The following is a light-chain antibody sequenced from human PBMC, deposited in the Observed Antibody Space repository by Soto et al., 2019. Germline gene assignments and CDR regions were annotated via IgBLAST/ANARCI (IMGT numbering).Light chain of an antibody. V-gene: IGLV2-14*01. J-gene: IGLJ2*01. CDR2: EVS. CDR3: SSYTSSSTLKV. CDR1: SSDVGGYNY. Sequence: QSVLTQPASVSGSPGQSITISCTGTSSDVGGYNYVSWYQQHPGKAPKLMIYEVSNRPSGVPNRFSGSKSGNTASLTISGLQAEDEADYYCSSYTSSSTLKVFGGGTKVTVL.